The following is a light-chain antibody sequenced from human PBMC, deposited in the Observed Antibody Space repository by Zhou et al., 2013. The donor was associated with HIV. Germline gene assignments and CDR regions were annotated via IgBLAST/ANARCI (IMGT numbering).Light chain of an antibody. CDR2: SAS. J-gene: IGKJ2*01. V-gene: IGKV1-39*01. CDR3: QQSYSVPPT. CDR1: QSIDSY. Sequence: IRMTQSPSSFSASTRDRVTISCRASQSIDSYVNWYQQRPGKAPKLLIYSASSLQSGVPSRFSGSGSGTEFTLTINSLQPEDFATYFCQQSYSVPPTFGQGTKLEI.